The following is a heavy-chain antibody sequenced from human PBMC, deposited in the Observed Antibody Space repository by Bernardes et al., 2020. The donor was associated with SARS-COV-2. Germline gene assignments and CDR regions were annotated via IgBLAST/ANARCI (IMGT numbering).Heavy chain of an antibody. CDR2: ISGSGGST. CDR1: GFTFSSYA. V-gene: IGHV3-23*01. J-gene: IGHJ4*02. Sequence: GGSLRLSCAASGFTFSSYAMSWVRQAPGKGLEWVSAISGSGGSTYYADSVKGRFTISRDNSKNTLYLQMNSLRAEDTAVYYCAKRDFWDFWSGYRFDYWGQGTLVTVSS. D-gene: IGHD3-3*01. CDR3: AKRDFWDFWSGYRFDY.